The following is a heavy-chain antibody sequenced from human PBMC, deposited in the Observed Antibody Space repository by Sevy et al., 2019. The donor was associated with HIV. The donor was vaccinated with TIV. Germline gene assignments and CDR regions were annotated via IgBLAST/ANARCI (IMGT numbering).Heavy chain of an antibody. V-gene: IGHV3-7*01. Sequence: RGSLRLSCAASGFTFSSYWMSWVRQAPGKGLEWVANIKQDGSEKYYVDSVKDRFTISRDNAKNSLYLQMNSLRAEDTAVYYCAREGTERGYSYGYYFDYWGQGTLVTVSS. CDR2: IKQDGSEK. J-gene: IGHJ4*02. CDR1: GFTFSSYW. CDR3: AREGTERGYSYGYYFDY. D-gene: IGHD5-18*01.